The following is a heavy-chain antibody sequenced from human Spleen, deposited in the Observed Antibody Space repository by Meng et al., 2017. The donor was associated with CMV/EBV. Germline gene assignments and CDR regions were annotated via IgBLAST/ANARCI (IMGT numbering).Heavy chain of an antibody. D-gene: IGHD3-10*01. CDR1: GGSVTKDNYY. J-gene: IGHJ5*02. V-gene: IGHV4-61*07. CDR3: ARHAGLLWFGFDP. Sequence: SGGSVTKDNYYWGGIRQPPGMGLEWIAYIHYSGSANYNPSLKSRVTISVDASKSQFSLKLNSVTAADTAVYYCARHAGLLWFGFDPWGQGILVTVSS. CDR2: IHYSGSA.